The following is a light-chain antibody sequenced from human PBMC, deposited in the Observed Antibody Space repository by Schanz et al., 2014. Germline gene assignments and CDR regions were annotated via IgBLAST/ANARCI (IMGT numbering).Light chain of an antibody. CDR2: STS. Sequence: DIQMTQSPSSLSASVGDRVTLSCRASQSIATYVNWYQQKPGNAPKLLIYSTSSLQRGIPSRFSGSGSVTDFTLTISNLQPEDFATYYCQQSYSTPALTFGGGTKVEIK. CDR1: QSIATY. CDR3: QQSYSTPALT. V-gene: IGKV1-39*01. J-gene: IGKJ4*01.